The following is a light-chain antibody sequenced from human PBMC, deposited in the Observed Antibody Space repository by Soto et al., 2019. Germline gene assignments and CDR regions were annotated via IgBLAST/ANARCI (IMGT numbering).Light chain of an antibody. V-gene: IGKV3-20*01. CDR3: QQYGSSPRIT. CDR1: QSVSSSY. Sequence: EIVLTQSPGTLSLSPGERATLSCRAIQSVSSSYLAWYQQKPGQAPRLLIYGASSRATGIPDRFSGGGSGTDFTLTISNLEPEDFAVYYCQQYGSSPRITFGQGTRLEIK. CDR2: GAS. J-gene: IGKJ5*01.